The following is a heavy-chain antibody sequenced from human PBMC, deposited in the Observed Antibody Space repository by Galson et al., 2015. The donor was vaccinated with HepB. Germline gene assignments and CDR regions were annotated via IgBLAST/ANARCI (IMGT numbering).Heavy chain of an antibody. V-gene: IGHV3-33*06. J-gene: IGHJ4*02. CDR1: GFTFSRFA. CDR2: IWHDGSNA. CDR3: AKTGDDGSYYFEY. D-gene: IGHD1-26*01. Sequence: SLRLSCAASGFTFSRFAMHWVRQAPGKGLEWVAVIWHDGSNAYSADSVRGHFTISRDNSKNTVYLQMNSLRAEDTAVYYCAKTGDDGSYYFEYCGQGTLVSVSS.